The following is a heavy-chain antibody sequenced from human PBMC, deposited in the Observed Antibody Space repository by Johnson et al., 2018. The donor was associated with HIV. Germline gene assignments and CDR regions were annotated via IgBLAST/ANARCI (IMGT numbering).Heavy chain of an antibody. CDR1: GFTFSSYA. Sequence: QVQLVESGGGVVQPGRSLRLSCAASGFTFSSYAMHWVRQAPGKGLEWVAVISYDGSNKYYADSVKGRFTISRDNSKNTLYLQMNSLRADDTDVYCCARRNGGYENSSAKNALDIWGQGRMVTVSS. D-gene: IGHD3-22*01. V-gene: IGHV3-30-3*01. CDR2: ISYDGSNK. J-gene: IGHJ3*02. CDR3: ARRNGGYENSSAKNALDI.